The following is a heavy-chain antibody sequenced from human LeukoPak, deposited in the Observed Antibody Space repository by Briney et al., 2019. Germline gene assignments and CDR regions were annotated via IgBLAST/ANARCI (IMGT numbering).Heavy chain of an antibody. D-gene: IGHD3-22*01. CDR2: IYYSGST. J-gene: IGHJ5*02. CDR3: ARGHSDDSSGYYRT. CDR1: GGSISSYY. V-gene: IGHV4-59*01. Sequence: SETLSLTCTVSGGSISSYYWSWIRQPPGKGLEWIGYIYYSGSTNYNPSLKSRVTISVDTSKNQFSLKLSSVTAADTAVYYCARGHSDDSSGYYRTWGQGTLVTVSS.